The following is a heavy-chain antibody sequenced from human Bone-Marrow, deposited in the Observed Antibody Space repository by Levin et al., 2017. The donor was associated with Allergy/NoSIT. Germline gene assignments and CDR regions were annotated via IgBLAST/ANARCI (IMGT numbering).Heavy chain of an antibody. Sequence: SETLSLTCTVSGGSISSSSYYWGWIRQPPGKGLEWIGSIYYSGSTYYNPSLKSRVTISVDTSKNQFSLKLSSVTAADTAVYYCARLRKRSLTDYWGQGTLVTVSS. J-gene: IGHJ4*02. CDR3: ARLRKRSLTDY. CDR2: IYYSGST. D-gene: IGHD3-10*01. CDR1: GGSISSSSYY. V-gene: IGHV4-39*01.